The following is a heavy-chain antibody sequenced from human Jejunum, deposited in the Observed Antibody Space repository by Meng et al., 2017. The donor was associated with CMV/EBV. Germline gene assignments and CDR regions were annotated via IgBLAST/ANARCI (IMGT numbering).Heavy chain of an antibody. J-gene: IGHJ4*02. CDR1: DGSLSGYY. Sequence: QVQLQQWGAGLLKPSETLSLTCAVSDGSLSGYYWSWVRQPPGKGLEWLGEINHSGRANYIPSLKSRFTISLDTSKNQFSLKLSSVTAADTAVYYCARMPSNTIDSWGQGTLVTVSS. D-gene: IGHD2-2*01. V-gene: IGHV4-34*01. CDR2: INHSGRA. CDR3: ARMPSNTIDS.